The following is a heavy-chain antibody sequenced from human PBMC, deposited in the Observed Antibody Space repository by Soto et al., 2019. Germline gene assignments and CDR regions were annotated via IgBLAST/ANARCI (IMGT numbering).Heavy chain of an antibody. D-gene: IGHD1-1*01. CDR1: GFPFSFYI. V-gene: IGHV3-48*02. Sequence: PGGFLRLSCAASGFPFSFYIMNWVRQAPGKGLEWISYITSTSSAINYADSVRGRFTISRDNAMRSLFLHMNSLRDEDTAVYYCARDGKGAAYTHGPYYFDYWGQGALVTVSS. J-gene: IGHJ4*02. CDR2: ITSTSSAI. CDR3: ARDGKGAAYTHGPYYFDY.